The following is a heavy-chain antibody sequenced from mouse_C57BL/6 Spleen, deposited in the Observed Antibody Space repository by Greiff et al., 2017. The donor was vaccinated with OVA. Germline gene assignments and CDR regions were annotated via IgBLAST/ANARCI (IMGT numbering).Heavy chain of an antibody. V-gene: IGHV14-3*01. CDR3: ASPYYYGSSAWFAY. J-gene: IGHJ3*01. CDR1: GFNIKNTY. CDR2: IDPANGNT. D-gene: IGHD1-1*01. Sequence: VHVKQSVAELVRPGASVKLSCTASGFNIKNTYMHWVKQRPEQGLEWIGRIDPANGNTKYAPKFQGKATITADTSSNTAYLQLSSLTSEDTAIYYCASPYYYGSSAWFAYWGQGTLVTVSA.